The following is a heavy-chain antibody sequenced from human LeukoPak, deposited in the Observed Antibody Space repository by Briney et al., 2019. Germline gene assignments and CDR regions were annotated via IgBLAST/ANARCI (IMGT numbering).Heavy chain of an antibody. D-gene: IGHD3-10*01. CDR3: ARHTGFGEQTFDY. V-gene: IGHV4-39*01. CDR1: GGSISRGSFY. J-gene: IGHJ4*02. Sequence: PSETLSLTCTVSGGSISRGSFYWGWIRQPPGKGLDWIGSISYSGRTYYNPSLKGRVTISSDTSKNQFSLMLSSVTAADTAVYHCARHTGFGEQTFDYWGQGNLVTVSS. CDR2: ISYSGRT.